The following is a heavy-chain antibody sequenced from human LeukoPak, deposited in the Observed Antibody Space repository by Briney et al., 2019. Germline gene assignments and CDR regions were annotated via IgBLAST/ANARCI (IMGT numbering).Heavy chain of an antibody. CDR2: ISSDSSYI. V-gene: IGHV3-21*01. CDR3: ARGTPSSSGWLYYGMGV. D-gene: IGHD6-19*01. J-gene: IGHJ6*02. CDR1: GFNFNTYT. Sequence: GGSLRLSCAASGFNFNTYTMNWVRQAPGKGLEWVSSISSDSSYIYYADSVKGRFTISRDNSKNTLYLQMNSLRAEDTAVYYCARGTPSSSGWLYYGMGVWGQGTTVTVSS.